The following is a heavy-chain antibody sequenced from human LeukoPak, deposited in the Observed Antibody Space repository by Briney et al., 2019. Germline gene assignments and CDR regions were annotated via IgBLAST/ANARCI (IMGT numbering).Heavy chain of an antibody. D-gene: IGHD2-15*01. CDR3: ARGSVYCSGGSCP. Sequence: SETLSLTCTVSGGSISGYYWSWIRQPPGKGLEWIGYIYYSGSTNYNPSLKSRVAISVDTSKNQFSLKLSSVTAADTAVYYCARGSVYCSGGSCPWGQGTLVTVSS. CDR1: GGSISGYY. V-gene: IGHV4-59*12. J-gene: IGHJ5*02. CDR2: IYYSGST.